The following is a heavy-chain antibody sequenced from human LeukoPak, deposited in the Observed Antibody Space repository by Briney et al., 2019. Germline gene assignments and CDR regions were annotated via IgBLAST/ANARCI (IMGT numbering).Heavy chain of an antibody. J-gene: IGHJ6*02. V-gene: IGHV4-34*01. D-gene: IGHD2-2*01. CDR2: INHSGTT. CDR1: GGSFSGYY. CDR3: ARDQEACGMDV. Sequence: SETLSLTCAVYGGSFSGYYWSWIRQPPGKGLEWIGEINHSGTTNYNPSLKSRVTISVDTSKNQFSLNLSSVTAADTAVYYCARDQEACGMDVWGQGTTVTVSS.